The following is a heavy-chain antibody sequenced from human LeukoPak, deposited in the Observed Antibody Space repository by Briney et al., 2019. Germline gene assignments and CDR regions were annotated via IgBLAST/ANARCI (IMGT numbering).Heavy chain of an antibody. J-gene: IGHJ6*03. CDR2: INPNSGGT. D-gene: IGHD6-13*01. Sequence: ASVKVSCKTSGYIFTSYGISWVRQAPGQGLEWMGWINPNSGGTNYAQKFQGRVTMTRDTSISTAYMELSRLRSDDTAVYYCAREYSSSWYYYYYYMDVWGKGTTVTVSS. V-gene: IGHV1-2*02. CDR3: AREYSSSWYYYYYYMDV. CDR1: GYIFTSYG.